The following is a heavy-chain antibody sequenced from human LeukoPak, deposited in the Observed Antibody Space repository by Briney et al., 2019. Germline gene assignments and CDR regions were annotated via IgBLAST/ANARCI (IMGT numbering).Heavy chain of an antibody. CDR1: GYSIRSGYY. D-gene: IGHD1-26*01. V-gene: IGHV4-38-2*01. CDR3: ARREGSLLDY. J-gene: IGHJ4*02. Sequence: NPSETLSLTCAVSGYSIRSGYYWGWIRQPPGKGLEWIGSIYHSGSAYYNPSLKSRVTISVDTSKNQFSLKLSSVTAADTAVYYCARREGSLLDYWGQGTLVTVSS. CDR2: IYHSGSA.